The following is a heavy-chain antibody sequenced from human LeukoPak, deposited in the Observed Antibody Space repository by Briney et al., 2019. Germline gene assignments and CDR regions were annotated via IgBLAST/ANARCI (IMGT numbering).Heavy chain of an antibody. J-gene: IGHJ3*02. CDR2: IKSKTDGGTT. CDR3: AKDLYYYDRGGPNAFDI. CDR1: GFTFSNAW. Sequence: GGSLRLSCAASGFTFSNAWMSWVRQAAGKGLEWVGRIKSKTDGGTTDYAAPVKGRFTISRDDSKNTLYLQMNSLKTEDTAVYYCAKDLYYYDRGGPNAFDIWGQGTMVTVSS. D-gene: IGHD3-22*01. V-gene: IGHV3-15*01.